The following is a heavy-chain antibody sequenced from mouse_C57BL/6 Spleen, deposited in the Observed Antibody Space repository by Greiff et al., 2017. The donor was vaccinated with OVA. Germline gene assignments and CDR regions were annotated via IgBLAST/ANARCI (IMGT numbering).Heavy chain of an antibody. D-gene: IGHD2-4*01. CDR3: ARIYYDYDRFDY. CDR2: IYPGDGDT. CDR1: GYAFSSSW. Sequence: VQLQQSGPELVKPGASVKISCKASGYAFSSSWMNWVKQRPGKGLEWIGRIYPGDGDTNYNGKFKGKATLTADKSSSTAYMQLSSLTSEDSAVYFCARIYYDYDRFDYWGQGTTLTVSS. V-gene: IGHV1-82*01. J-gene: IGHJ2*01.